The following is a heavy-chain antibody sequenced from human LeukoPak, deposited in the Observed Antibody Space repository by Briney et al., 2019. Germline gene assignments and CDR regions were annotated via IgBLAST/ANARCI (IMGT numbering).Heavy chain of an antibody. Sequence: PSETLSLTCTVSGGSINSHSYYWGWIRQPPGKGPEWIGSVYYDGTSYSNPSLKSRVAVFVDTSRDQFSLDLSFVTAADTALYYCVRHISTNTGYFDSCGQGTLVSVSS. CDR2: VYYDGTS. J-gene: IGHJ4*02. CDR3: VRHISTNTGYFDS. CDR1: GGSINSHSYY. V-gene: IGHV4-39*01. D-gene: IGHD5-24*01.